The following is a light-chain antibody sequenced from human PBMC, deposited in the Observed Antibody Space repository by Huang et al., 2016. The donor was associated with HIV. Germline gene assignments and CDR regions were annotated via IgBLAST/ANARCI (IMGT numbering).Light chain of an antibody. Sequence: ERVMTQSPVTLSVSPGERATFSCRASQSISSKLAWYQQKPGQAPRLLIYGASTRATGIPARFRGSGSGTEFTLTISSLQSEDFAVYYCQQYNNWPFTFGPGTRVDIK. CDR3: QQYNNWPFT. V-gene: IGKV3-15*01. CDR2: GAS. CDR1: QSISSK. J-gene: IGKJ3*01.